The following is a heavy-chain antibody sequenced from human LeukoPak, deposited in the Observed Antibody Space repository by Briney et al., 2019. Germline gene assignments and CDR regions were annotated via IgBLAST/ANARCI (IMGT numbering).Heavy chain of an antibody. CDR1: GGTFSSYA. V-gene: IGHV1-69*01. CDR2: IIPIFGTA. CDR3: ATIWFGELPPDYYFDY. D-gene: IGHD3-10*01. Sequence: SVKVSCKASGGTFSSYAISWVRQAPGQGLKWMGGIIPIFGTANYAQKFQGRVTITADESTSTAYMELSSLRSEDTAVYYCATIWFGELPPDYYFDYWGQGTLVTVSS. J-gene: IGHJ4*02.